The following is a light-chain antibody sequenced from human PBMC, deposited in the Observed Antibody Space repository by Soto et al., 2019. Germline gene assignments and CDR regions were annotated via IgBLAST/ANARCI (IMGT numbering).Light chain of an antibody. CDR3: QKYYDAPLT. CDR2: AAS. CDR1: QDISNY. V-gene: IGKV1-27*01. Sequence: DIQMTQSPSSLSASVGDTVTITCRASQDISNYLAWYQQKSGKAPKLLIYAASTLQSGVPARFSGSGSGMDFTLTISSLQPEDVATYYCQKYYDAPLTVGGGTKVDIK. J-gene: IGKJ4*01.